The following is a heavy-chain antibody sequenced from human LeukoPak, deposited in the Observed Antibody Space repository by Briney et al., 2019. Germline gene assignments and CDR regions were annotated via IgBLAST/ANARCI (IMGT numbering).Heavy chain of an antibody. J-gene: IGHJ3*02. CDR3: ARGGHYYDSPNNDAFDI. CDR2: IIPIFGTA. CDR1: GGTFSSYA. D-gene: IGHD3-22*01. Sequence: ASVKVSCKASGGTFSSYAISWVRQAPGQGLGWMRGIIPIFGTANYAQKFQGRVTITADESTSTAYMELSSLRSEDTAVYYCARGGHYYDSPNNDAFDIWGQGTMVTVSS. V-gene: IGHV1-69*13.